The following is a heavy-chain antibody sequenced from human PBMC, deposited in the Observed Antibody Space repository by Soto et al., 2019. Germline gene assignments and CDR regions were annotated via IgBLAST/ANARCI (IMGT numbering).Heavy chain of an antibody. Sequence: SETLSLTCTVSGGSISSYYWSWIRQPPGKGLEWIGYIYYSGSTNYNPSLKSRVTISVDKSKNQFSLKLSSVTAADTAVYYCARPSRAAGFDYWGQGTLVTVSS. V-gene: IGHV4-59*12. CDR1: GGSISSYY. CDR3: ARPSRAAGFDY. D-gene: IGHD6-13*01. J-gene: IGHJ4*02. CDR2: IYYSGST.